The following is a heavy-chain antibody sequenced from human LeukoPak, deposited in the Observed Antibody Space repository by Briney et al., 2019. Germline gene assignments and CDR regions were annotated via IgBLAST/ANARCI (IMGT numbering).Heavy chain of an antibody. D-gene: IGHD2-15*01. CDR2: IGQDGTEK. Sequence: GGSLRLSCAASGFNFSSHWMSWVRQAPGKGLEWVANIGQDGTEKNYVDSVKGRFTISRDNAKNSLYLQMSSLRAEDTAVYYCAKGMSLGKVGDFDYWGQGTLVTVSS. CDR1: GFNFSSHW. V-gene: IGHV3-7*03. CDR3: AKGMSLGKVGDFDY. J-gene: IGHJ4*02.